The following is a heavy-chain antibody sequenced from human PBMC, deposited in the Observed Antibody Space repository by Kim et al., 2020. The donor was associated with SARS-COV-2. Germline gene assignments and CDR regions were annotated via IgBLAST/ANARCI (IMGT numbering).Heavy chain of an antibody. V-gene: IGHV3-53*01. J-gene: IGHJ4*02. CDR1: GFTVSSNY. CDR2: IYSGGST. CDR3: ASGSLWSLQNSDY. Sequence: GGSLRLSCAASGFTVSSNYMSWVRQAPGKGLEWVSVIYSGGSTYYADSVKGRFTISRDNSKNTLYLQMNSLRAEDTAVYYCASGSLWSLQNSDYWGQGTLVTVSS. D-gene: IGHD3-10*01.